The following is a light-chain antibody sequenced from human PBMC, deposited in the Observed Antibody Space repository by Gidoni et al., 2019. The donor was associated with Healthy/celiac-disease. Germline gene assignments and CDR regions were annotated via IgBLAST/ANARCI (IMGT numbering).Light chain of an antibody. CDR2: GAS. J-gene: IGKJ1*01. CDR3: QQYGSSPRT. Sequence: EIVLPQSPGTLSLSPGERATLSCRASQSVSSSYLAWYQRKPGQAPRLLIYGASSRATGIPDRFSGSGSGTDFTLTISRLEPEDFAVYYCQQYGSSPRTFGQGTKVEIK. V-gene: IGKV3-20*01. CDR1: QSVSSSY.